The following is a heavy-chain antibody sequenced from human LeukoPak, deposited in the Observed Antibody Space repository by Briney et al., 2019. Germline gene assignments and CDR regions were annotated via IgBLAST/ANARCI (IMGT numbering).Heavy chain of an antibody. CDR3: AKSGSSPPYYYYGMDV. Sequence: HPGRSLRLSCAASGFSFSSYGMHWVRQAPGKGLEWVAVISFDGSNEYYADSVKGRFTISRDNSKNSLYLHMNSLRAEDTAVYYCAKSGSSPPYYYYGMDVWSQGTTVTVSS. J-gene: IGHJ6*02. CDR2: ISFDGSNE. D-gene: IGHD6-13*01. CDR1: GFSFSSYG. V-gene: IGHV3-30*18.